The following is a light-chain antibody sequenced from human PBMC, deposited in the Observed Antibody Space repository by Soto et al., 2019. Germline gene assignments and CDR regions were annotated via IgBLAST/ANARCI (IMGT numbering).Light chain of an antibody. CDR3: QVWDTSADYRGVV. J-gene: IGLJ2*01. V-gene: IGLV3-21*02. Sequence: SYELTQPPSVSGAPGQTATSTGEGYNIGSNSGHWYNHKPGQAAVLVVSHDRDRPTRLPERTSGYKSGNTASLTISRVEVGDEADSYCQVWDTSADYRGVVSGAGTQLSVL. CDR1: NIGSNS. CDR2: HDR.